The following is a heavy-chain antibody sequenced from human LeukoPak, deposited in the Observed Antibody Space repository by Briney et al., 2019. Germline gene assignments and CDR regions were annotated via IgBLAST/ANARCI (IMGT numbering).Heavy chain of an antibody. V-gene: IGHV1-69*13. Sequence: ASVKVSCKASGGTFSSYAISWVRQAPGQGLEWMGGIIPIFGTANYAQKFQGRVTITADESTSTAYMELSSLRSEDTAVYYCARRITMVRGVTNYYYYGMDVWGKGTMVTVSS. J-gene: IGHJ6*04. D-gene: IGHD3-10*01. CDR2: IIPIFGTA. CDR1: GGTFSSYA. CDR3: ARRITMVRGVTNYYYYGMDV.